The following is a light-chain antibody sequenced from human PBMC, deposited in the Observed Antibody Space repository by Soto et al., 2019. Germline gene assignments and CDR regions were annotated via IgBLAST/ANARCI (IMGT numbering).Light chain of an antibody. V-gene: IGKV1-9*01. CDR2: GAS. Sequence: DIQMTESPSSLSSSVGYIFTISCRASQNIGVWLAWYQQKPGKVPKLLISGASTLQSGVPSRFSGSGSGTEFTLTISSLQPEDFATYSCQQLHSWGVTFGGGTKVDIK. CDR1: QNIGVW. CDR3: QQLHSWGVT. J-gene: IGKJ4*01.